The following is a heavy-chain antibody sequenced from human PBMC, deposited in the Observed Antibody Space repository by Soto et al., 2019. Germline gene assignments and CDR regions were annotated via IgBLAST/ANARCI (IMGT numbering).Heavy chain of an antibody. CDR3: ARDPGYCSGGSCYSVNPYFDY. CDR1: GFTFSSYW. D-gene: IGHD2-15*01. CDR2: IKQDGSEK. J-gene: IGHJ4*02. Sequence: GGSLRLSCAASGFTFSSYWMSWVRQAPGKGLEWVANIKQDGSEKYYVDSVKGRFTISRDNAKNSLYLQMNSLRAEDTAVYYCARDPGYCSGGSCYSVNPYFDYWGQGTLVTVSS. V-gene: IGHV3-7*01.